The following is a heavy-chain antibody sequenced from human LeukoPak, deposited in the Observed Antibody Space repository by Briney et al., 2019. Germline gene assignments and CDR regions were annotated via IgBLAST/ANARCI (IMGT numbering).Heavy chain of an antibody. CDR2: IYHSGST. J-gene: IGHJ4*02. D-gene: IGHD6-13*01. V-gene: IGHV4-30-2*01. CDR3: ASGAAGGSFDY. Sequence: SSETLSLTCTVSGGSISSGGYYWSWTRQPPGKGLEWIGYIYHSGSTYYNPSLKSRVTISLDRSKNQFSLKLSSVTAADTAVYYCASGAAGGSFDYWGQGTLVTVSS. CDR1: GGSISSGGYY.